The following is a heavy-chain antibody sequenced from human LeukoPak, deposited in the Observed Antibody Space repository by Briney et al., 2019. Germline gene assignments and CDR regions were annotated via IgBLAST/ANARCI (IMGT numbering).Heavy chain of an antibody. Sequence: PGGPLRLSCAASGFTFSSYSMNWVRQAPGKGLEWVSYISSSSSTIYYADSVKGRFTISRDNAKNSLYLQMNSLRAEDTAVYYCAREGLKLRYFDWSYYFDYWGQGTLVTVSS. V-gene: IGHV3-48*01. D-gene: IGHD3-9*01. CDR1: GFTFSSYS. CDR2: ISSSSSTI. CDR3: AREGLKLRYFDWSYYFDY. J-gene: IGHJ4*02.